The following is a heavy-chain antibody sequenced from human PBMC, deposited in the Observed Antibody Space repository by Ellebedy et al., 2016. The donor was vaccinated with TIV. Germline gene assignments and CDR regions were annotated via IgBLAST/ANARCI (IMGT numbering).Heavy chain of an antibody. V-gene: IGHV3-23*01. CDR2: ISGTGTSTT. CDR1: GFTFSSYA. J-gene: IGHJ4*02. Sequence: GGSLRLSCAASGFTFSSYAMSWVRQAPGKGLDWVSVISGTGTSTTHYADSVKGRFTISRDNSKNTLYLQMNSLRAEDTAVYYCANRGRPYDMSNNFDYWGQGALVTVSS. CDR3: ANRGRPYDMSNNFDY. D-gene: IGHD3-10*01.